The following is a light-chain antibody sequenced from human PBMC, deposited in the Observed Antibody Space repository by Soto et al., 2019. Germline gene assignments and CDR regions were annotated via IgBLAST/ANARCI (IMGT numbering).Light chain of an antibody. V-gene: IGLV9-49*01. CDR3: GADHGSGSNFVYV. CDR2: VGTGGIVG. CDR1: SGYSNYK. J-gene: IGLJ1*01. Sequence: QPVLTQPPSASASLGASVTLTCTLSSGYSNYKVDWYQQRPGKGPRFVMRVGTGGIVGSKGDGIPDRFSVLGSGLNRYLTIKNIQAADESDYHCGADHGSGSNFVYVFGTGTKVTVL.